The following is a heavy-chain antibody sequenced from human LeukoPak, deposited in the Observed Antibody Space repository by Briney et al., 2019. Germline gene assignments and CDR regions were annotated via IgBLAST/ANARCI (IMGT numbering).Heavy chain of an antibody. CDR1: GFTFRSYG. CDR2: VWYDGNNK. CDR3: ARGGWGGFDFDY. D-gene: IGHD3-16*01. Sequence: PGGSLRLSCAASGFTFRSYGMHWVRQAPGKGLEWVAIVWYDGNNKYYADSVKGRFTVSRDNSKDTVSLQLNSLRAEDTAVYYCARGGWGGFDFDYWGQGTLVTVSS. J-gene: IGHJ4*02. V-gene: IGHV3-33*01.